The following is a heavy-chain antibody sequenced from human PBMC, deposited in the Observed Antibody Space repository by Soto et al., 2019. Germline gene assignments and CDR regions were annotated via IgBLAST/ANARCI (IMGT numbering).Heavy chain of an antibody. CDR2: IYSSGRT. V-gene: IGHV4-31*03. CDR1: GGSINSDEFY. Sequence: QVQLQESGPGLVKPSQTLSLTCSLSGGSINSDEFYWTWIRQSPGKGLEWIGYIYSSGRTHYNPSLKSRINISLDTSNNLLSLRLSSVTAADTAVYYCARMGLHLGELSRNWFDPWGRGTLVIVSS. D-gene: IGHD3-16*02. J-gene: IGHJ5*02. CDR3: ARMGLHLGELSRNWFDP.